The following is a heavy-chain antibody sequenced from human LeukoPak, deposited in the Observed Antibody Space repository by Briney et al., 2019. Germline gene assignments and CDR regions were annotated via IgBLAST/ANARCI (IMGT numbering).Heavy chain of an antibody. CDR3: ARDHFGVVD. V-gene: IGHV3-53*01. J-gene: IGHJ4*02. Sequence: PGGSLRLFCAASGFTVDSNYMSWVRQAPGKGLEWVSVIYSGGSTKHADSVKGRFTISRDNSKNTLYLQMNSLRAEDTAVYYCARDHFGVVDWGQGTLVTVSS. CDR2: IYSGGST. D-gene: IGHD3-3*01. CDR1: GFTVDSNY.